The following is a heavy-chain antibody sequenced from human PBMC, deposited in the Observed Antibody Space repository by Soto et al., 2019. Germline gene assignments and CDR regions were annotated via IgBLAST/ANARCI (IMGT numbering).Heavy chain of an antibody. D-gene: IGHD3-3*01. Sequence: PGGSLRLSCAASGFTFSSYSMNWVRQAPGKGLEWVSYISSSSSTIYYADSVEGRFTISRDNAKNSLYLQMNSLRDEDTAVYYCARDGPGYYDFWSGYFALDYWGQGTLVTVSS. CDR2: ISSSSSTI. CDR3: ARDGPGYYDFWSGYFALDY. J-gene: IGHJ4*02. V-gene: IGHV3-48*02. CDR1: GFTFSSYS.